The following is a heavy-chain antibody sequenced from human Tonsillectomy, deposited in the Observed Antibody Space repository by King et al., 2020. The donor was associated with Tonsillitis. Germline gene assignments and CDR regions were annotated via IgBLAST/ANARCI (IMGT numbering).Heavy chain of an antibody. J-gene: IGHJ4*02. D-gene: IGHD1-26*01. CDR2: IYYSGRT. V-gene: IGHV4-61*01. CDR1: GGSVSSGSYY. Sequence: QLQESGPGLVKPSETLSLTCTVSGGSVSSGSYYWSWIRQPPGQGLEWIGYIYYSGRTNYNPSLKSRVTISVDTSKNQFSLKLSSVTAADTAVYYWAKLGGGGATSLDYWGQGTLVTVSS. CDR3: AKLGGGGATSLDY.